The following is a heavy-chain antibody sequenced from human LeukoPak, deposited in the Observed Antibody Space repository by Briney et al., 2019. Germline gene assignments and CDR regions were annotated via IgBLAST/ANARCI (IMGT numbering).Heavy chain of an antibody. CDR2: ISGIGTTT. CDR1: GFTFSSYA. D-gene: IGHD4-17*01. V-gene: IGHV3-23*01. Sequence: PGGSLRLSCTASGFTFSSYAMTWVRQAPGKGLECVSVISGIGTTTYYADSVKGRFTISRDNSKNTLFLRMNSLRVEDTATYYCTKKRTTSVTDWFDPWGQGTLVTVSS. CDR3: TKKRTTSVTDWFDP. J-gene: IGHJ5*02.